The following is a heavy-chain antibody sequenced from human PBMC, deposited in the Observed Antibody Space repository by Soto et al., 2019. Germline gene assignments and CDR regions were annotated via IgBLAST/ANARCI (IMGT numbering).Heavy chain of an antibody. J-gene: IGHJ4*02. V-gene: IGHV1-46*02. Sequence: QVQLVQSGAEVRKPGASVRLSCETSGYNFNQYYIHWVRQAPVQGLEWMGIINLRGGTTEYAHKFGGRATGPATPSRIPDYWKLGSWSLRDRAVIFCARGPDAMDAPRGDYWGRGTLEPSPQ. CDR2: INLRGGTT. CDR1: GYNFNQYY. D-gene: IGHD1-26*01. CDR3: ARGPDAMDAPRGDY.